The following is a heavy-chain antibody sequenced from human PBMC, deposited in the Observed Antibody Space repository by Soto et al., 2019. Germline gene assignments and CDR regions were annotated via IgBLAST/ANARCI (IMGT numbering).Heavy chain of an antibody. CDR1: GFTFSSYS. CDR3: ARDTYYYGSGSYSP. J-gene: IGHJ5*02. CDR2: ISSSSSYI. D-gene: IGHD3-10*01. Sequence: EVQLVESGGGLVKPGGSLRLSCAASGFTFSSYSMNWVRQAPGKGLEWVSSISSSSSYIYYADSVKARFTISRDNAKNSLSLQMNSLRAEDTAVYYCARDTYYYGSGSYSPWCQGTLVTVSS. V-gene: IGHV3-21*01.